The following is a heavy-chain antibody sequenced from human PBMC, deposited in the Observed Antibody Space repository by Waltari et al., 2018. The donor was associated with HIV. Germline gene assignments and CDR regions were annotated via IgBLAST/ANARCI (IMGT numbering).Heavy chain of an antibody. V-gene: IGHV3-23*01. Sequence: EVQVLESGGALVQPGGSLRLSCAASGFPFSISGMSPVRQAPGKGLEWVSTISGSGGSTYYADSVKGRFTVSRDNSKNTLYLQMNSLRAEDTAVYFCVKEHQYSHSWYSYYGMDVWGQGTTVTVSS. CDR1: GFPFSISG. CDR3: VKEHQYSHSWYSYYGMDV. D-gene: IGHD6-13*01. CDR2: ISGSGGST. J-gene: IGHJ6*02.